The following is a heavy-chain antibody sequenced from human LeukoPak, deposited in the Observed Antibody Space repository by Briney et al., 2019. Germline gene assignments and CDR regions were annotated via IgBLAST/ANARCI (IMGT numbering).Heavy chain of an antibody. CDR2: IYPSDSET. D-gene: IGHD5-18*01. Sequence: GESLKISCKGSGYSFTRYWIGWVRQMPGKGLEWMGIIYPSDSETRYSPSFQGQVTISADKSISTAYLQWSSLKASDTAMYYCARAKGYSLDDAFDIWGQGTMVTVSS. CDR1: GYSFTRYW. V-gene: IGHV5-51*01. J-gene: IGHJ3*02. CDR3: ARAKGYSLDDAFDI.